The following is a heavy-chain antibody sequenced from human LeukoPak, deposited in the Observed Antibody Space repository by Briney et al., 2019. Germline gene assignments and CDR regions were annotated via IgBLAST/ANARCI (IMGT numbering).Heavy chain of an antibody. V-gene: IGHV3-21*01. Sequence: GGSLRLSCAASGFTFSSYSMNWVRQAPGKGLEWVSSISSSGSYIYYADSVKGRFTISRDNAKNSLYLQMNSLRAEDTAVYYCARSPYHYDSSGSYDYWGQGTLVTVSS. CDR3: ARSPYHYDSSGSYDY. CDR2: ISSSGSYI. J-gene: IGHJ4*02. CDR1: GFTFSSYS. D-gene: IGHD3-22*01.